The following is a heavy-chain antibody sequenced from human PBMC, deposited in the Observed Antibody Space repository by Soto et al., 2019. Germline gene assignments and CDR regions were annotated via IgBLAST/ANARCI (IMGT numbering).Heavy chain of an antibody. D-gene: IGHD5-12*01. CDR3: ARDEAEMATISSASFY. CDR1: GFTFSSYA. Sequence: GGSLRLSCAASGFTFSSYAMHWVRQAPGKGLEWVAVISYDGSNKYYADPVKGRFTISRDNSKNTLYLQMNSLRAEDTAVYYCARDEAEMATISSASFYWGQGTLVTVSS. CDR2: ISYDGSNK. J-gene: IGHJ4*02. V-gene: IGHV3-30-3*01.